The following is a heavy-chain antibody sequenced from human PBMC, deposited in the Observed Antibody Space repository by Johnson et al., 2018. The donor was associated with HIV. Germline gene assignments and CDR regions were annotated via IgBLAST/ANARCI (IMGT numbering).Heavy chain of an antibody. V-gene: IGHV3-74*01. CDR2: INSDGRST. Sequence: EVQLVESGGGLVQPGGSLRLSCAASGFTFSSYWMHWVRQAPGKGLVWVSRINSDGRSTSYADSVKGRFTISRDNDKNTLYLQMNSLRAEDTAVYYCARDAGGGRIVVDYDAFDIWGQGTMVTVSS. CDR3: ARDAGGGRIVVDYDAFDI. CDR1: GFTFSSYW. J-gene: IGHJ3*02. D-gene: IGHD3-22*01.